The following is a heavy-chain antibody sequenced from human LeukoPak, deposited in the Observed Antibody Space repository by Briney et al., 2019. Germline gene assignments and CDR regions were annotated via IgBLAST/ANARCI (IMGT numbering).Heavy chain of an antibody. CDR3: ATSQSSVAGIVGD. V-gene: IGHV3-11*04. D-gene: IGHD6-19*01. CDR2: TSGSGSNK. CDR1: GFTFSDYF. J-gene: IGHJ4*02. Sequence: GGSLRLSCAASGFTFSDYFMTWIRQAPGKGLEWVSYTSGSGSNKYYADSVKGRFTISRDNAKNSLYLQMNSLRVEDTAVYYCATSQSSVAGIVGDWGQGTLVTVSS.